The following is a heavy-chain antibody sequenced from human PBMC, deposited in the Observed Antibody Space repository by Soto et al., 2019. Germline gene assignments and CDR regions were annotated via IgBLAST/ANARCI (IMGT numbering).Heavy chain of an antibody. Sequence: QVQLQESGPGLVKPSETLSLTCTVSGGSISSYYWSWIRQPPGKGLEWIGYIYYSGSTNYNPSLTSRVTISVDTSKNQFSLKLSSVTAADTAVYYRARDAHIRYGDNWFDPWGQGTLVTVSS. CDR3: ARDAHIRYGDNWFDP. CDR1: GGSISSYY. J-gene: IGHJ5*02. CDR2: IYYSGST. V-gene: IGHV4-59*01. D-gene: IGHD3-9*01.